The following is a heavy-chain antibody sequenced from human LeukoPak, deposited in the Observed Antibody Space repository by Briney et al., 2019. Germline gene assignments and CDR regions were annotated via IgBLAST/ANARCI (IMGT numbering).Heavy chain of an antibody. V-gene: IGHV1-58*01. Sequence: SVTVSCTASGISFPTSAVQWVRQARGQRLEWIGWIVVGSGNTNYAQKFQERVTITRDMSTSTAYMELSSLRSEDTAVYYCAADDGTISSPWDDAFDIWGQGTMVTVSS. D-gene: IGHD1-1*01. J-gene: IGHJ3*02. CDR2: IVVGSGNT. CDR3: AADDGTISSPWDDAFDI. CDR1: GISFPTSA.